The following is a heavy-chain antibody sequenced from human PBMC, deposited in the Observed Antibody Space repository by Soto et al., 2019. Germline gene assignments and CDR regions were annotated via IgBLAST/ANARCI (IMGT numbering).Heavy chain of an antibody. J-gene: IGHJ4*02. CDR2: IYYSGST. CDR3: ARAEYSSSSAVSSFDY. CDR1: GGSISSSSYY. D-gene: IGHD6-6*01. V-gene: IGHV4-39*01. Sequence: SETLSLTYTVSGGSISSSSYYWGWIRQPPGKGLEWIGSIYYSGSTYYNPSLKSRVTISVDTSKNQFSLKLSSVTAADTAVYYCARAEYSSSSAVSSFDYWGQGTLVTVSS.